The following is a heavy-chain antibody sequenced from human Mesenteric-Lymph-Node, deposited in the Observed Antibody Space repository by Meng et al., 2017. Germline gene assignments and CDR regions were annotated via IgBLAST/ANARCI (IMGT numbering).Heavy chain of an antibody. CDR3: ARDLFVQLGDYYYGMDV. CDR1: GFTFSSYA. Sequence: GESLKISCAASGFTFSSYAMHWVRQAPGKGLEWVAVIWYDGSNKYYADSVKGRFTISRDNSKNTLYLQMNSLRAEDTAVYYCARDLFVQLGDYYYGMDVWGQGTTVTVSS. D-gene: IGHD6-13*01. V-gene: IGHV3-33*08. J-gene: IGHJ6*02. CDR2: IWYDGSNK.